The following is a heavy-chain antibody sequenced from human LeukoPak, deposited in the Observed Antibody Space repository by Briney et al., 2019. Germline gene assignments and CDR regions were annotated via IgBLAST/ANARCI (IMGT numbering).Heavy chain of an antibody. D-gene: IGHD6-19*01. CDR2: IYTSGST. J-gene: IGHJ4*02. Sequence: SETLTLTCTVSGGSISSYYWSWIRQPAGKGLEWIGRIYTSGSTNYNPSLKSRVTMSVDTSKNQFSLKLSSVIAADTAVYYCAREYSSGWSSPLFDYWGQGTLVTVSS. V-gene: IGHV4-4*07. CDR3: AREYSSGWSSPLFDY. CDR1: GGSISSYY.